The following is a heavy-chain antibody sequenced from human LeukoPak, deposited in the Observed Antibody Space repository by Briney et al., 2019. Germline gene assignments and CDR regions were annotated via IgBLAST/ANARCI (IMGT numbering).Heavy chain of an antibody. CDR1: GFTFDDYA. J-gene: IGHJ4*02. D-gene: IGHD6-13*01. V-gene: IGHV3-9*03. CDR2: ISWNSGSI. Sequence: GRSLRLSCAASGFTFDDYAMHWVRQAPGKGLEWVSGISWNSGSIGYADSVKGRFTISRDNAKNSLYLQMNSLRAEDMALYYCAKYGSSWSLDYWGQGTLVTVSS. CDR3: AKYGSSWSLDY.